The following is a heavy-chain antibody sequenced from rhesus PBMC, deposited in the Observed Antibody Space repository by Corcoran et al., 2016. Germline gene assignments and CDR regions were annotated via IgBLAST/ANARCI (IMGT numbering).Heavy chain of an antibody. J-gene: IGHJ1*01. CDR2: IYGSGST. CDR1: GGSIGKTY. V-gene: IGHV4S11*01. CDR3: ARSPSGNYYYFDL. Sequence: QVQLQESGPGLVKPSETLSLTCAVSGGSIGKTYWTRIPQPPGKGLEWIGYIYGSGSTNYNPSLKSRVTLSVDTSKNQFSLKLTSVTAADTAVYYCARSPSGNYYYFDLWGQGALLTVS. D-gene: IGHD4-35*01.